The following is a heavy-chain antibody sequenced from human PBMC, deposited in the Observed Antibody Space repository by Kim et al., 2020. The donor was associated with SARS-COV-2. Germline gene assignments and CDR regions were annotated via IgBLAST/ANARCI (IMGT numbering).Heavy chain of an antibody. CDR2: ISAYNGNT. Sequence: ASVKVSCKASCYTFTSYGISWVRQAPGQWLEWMGWISAYNGNTNYAQKLQGRVTMTTDTSTSTAYMELRSLRSDDTAVYYCARDVVPEPYYYYGMDVWGQGTTVTVSS. CDR3: ARDVVPEPYYYYGMDV. V-gene: IGHV1-18*01. J-gene: IGHJ6*02. D-gene: IGHD2-2*01. CDR1: CYTFTSYG.